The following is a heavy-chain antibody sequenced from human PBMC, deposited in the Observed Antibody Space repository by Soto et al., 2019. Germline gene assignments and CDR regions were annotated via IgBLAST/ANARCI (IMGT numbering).Heavy chain of an antibody. CDR1: GYTFTSYA. J-gene: IGHJ4*02. CDR2: VNAVNGNT. V-gene: IGHV1-3*01. CDR3: ARRDVRSSSWTY. D-gene: IGHD6-13*01. Sequence: ASVNVSCKASGYTFTSYAMHWVRQAPGQRLEWVGWVNAVNGNTKYSQKFQGRVTITRDTSTSTAYIVLSSLGSEDTAVYYCARRDVRSSSWTYWGQGTLVTVSS.